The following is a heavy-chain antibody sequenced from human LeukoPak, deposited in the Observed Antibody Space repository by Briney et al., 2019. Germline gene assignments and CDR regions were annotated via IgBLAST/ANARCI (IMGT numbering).Heavy chain of an antibody. J-gene: IGHJ4*02. CDR3: ARGSDYDYVWGSYRYKTPFDY. CDR2: ISSSSTI. CDR1: GFTFSSYS. Sequence: GGSLRLSCAASGFTFSSYSINWVRQAPGKGLEWVSYISSSSTIYYADSVKGRFTISRDNAKNSLYLQMNSLRAEDTAVYYCARGSDYDYVWGSYRYKTPFDYWGQGILVTVSS. V-gene: IGHV3-48*01. D-gene: IGHD3-16*02.